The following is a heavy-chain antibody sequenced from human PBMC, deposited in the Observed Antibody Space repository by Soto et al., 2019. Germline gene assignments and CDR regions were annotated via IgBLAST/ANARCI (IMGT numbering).Heavy chain of an antibody. V-gene: IGHV3-48*02. CDR2: ISTTSSTI. Sequence: EVQLVESGGGLLQPGGSLRLSCAASGFTFSSYSMNWVRQAPGKGLQWVSYISTTSSTIFYADSVKGRFTISRDNAKNSLYLQMNSLRDEDTAVYYCARVRQIYYYYDMDVRGQGTTVTVSS. CDR3: ARVRQIYYYYDMDV. CDR1: GFTFSSYS. J-gene: IGHJ6*02.